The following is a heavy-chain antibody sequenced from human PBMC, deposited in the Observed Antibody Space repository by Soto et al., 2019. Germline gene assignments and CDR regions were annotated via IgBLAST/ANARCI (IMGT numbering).Heavy chain of an antibody. V-gene: IGHV3-7*01. CDR2: IKHDGSDI. J-gene: IGHJ4*02. Sequence: GGSLRLSCAASGFTFSAYWMSWVRQTPGKGLEWVANIKHDGSDIHFADSVKGRFTISRDNAKNSLYLQMNSLRAEDTAVYYCARDSSGFDQRGQGTTVTVSS. D-gene: IGHD3-22*01. CDR1: GFTFSAYW. CDR3: ARDSSGFDQ.